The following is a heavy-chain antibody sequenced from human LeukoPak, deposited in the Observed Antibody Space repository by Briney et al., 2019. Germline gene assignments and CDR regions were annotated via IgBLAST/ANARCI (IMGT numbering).Heavy chain of an antibody. J-gene: IGHJ3*02. CDR2: ISGSGGST. CDR1: GFTFSSCA. CDR3: AKVTLTYYDYVWGSYRSDAFDI. D-gene: IGHD3-16*02. V-gene: IGHV3-23*01. Sequence: GGSLRLSCAASGFTFSSCAMSWVRQAPGKGLEWVSAISGSGGSTYYADSVKGRFTISRDNSKNTLYLQMNSLRAEDTAVYYCAKVTLTYYDYVWGSYRSDAFDIWGQGTMVTVSS.